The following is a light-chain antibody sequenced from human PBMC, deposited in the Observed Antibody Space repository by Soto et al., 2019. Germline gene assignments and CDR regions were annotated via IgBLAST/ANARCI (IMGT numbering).Light chain of an antibody. Sequence: QSPLTQPASVSGSPGQSITISCTGTSSDVGGYIYVSWYQHHPGKAPKLMIYEVNNRPSGVSNRFSGSKSGNTASLTISGLQAEDEANYYCSSYTSSSALVFGGGTKLTVL. CDR2: EVN. CDR1: SSDVGGYIY. J-gene: IGLJ3*02. V-gene: IGLV2-14*01. CDR3: SSYTSSSALV.